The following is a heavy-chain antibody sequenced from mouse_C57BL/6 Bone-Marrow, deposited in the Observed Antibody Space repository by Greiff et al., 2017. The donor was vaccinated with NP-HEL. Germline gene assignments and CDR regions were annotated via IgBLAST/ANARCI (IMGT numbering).Heavy chain of an antibody. V-gene: IGHV5-9*01. CDR1: GFTFSSYT. J-gene: IGHJ2*01. Sequence: EVKVVESGGGLVKPGGSLKLSCAASGFTFSSYTMSWVRQTPEKRLEWVATISGGGGNTYYPDSVKGRFTISRDNAKNTLYLQMSSLRSEDTALYYCARPPSHYYGSSPYYFDYWGQGTTLTVSS. CDR2: ISGGGGNT. D-gene: IGHD1-1*01. CDR3: ARPPSHYYGSSPYYFDY.